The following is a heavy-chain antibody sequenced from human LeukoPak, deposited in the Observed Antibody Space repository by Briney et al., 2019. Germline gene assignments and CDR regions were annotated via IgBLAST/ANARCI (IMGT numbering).Heavy chain of an antibody. CDR2: IRYDGSNK. Sequence: AGGSLRLSCAASGFTFSSYGMHWVREAPGKGSEWVSVIRYDGSNKYYADSVKGRFTISRDNSKNTLYLQMNSLRAEDTAVYYCAREGYCSSTSCYKDWFDPWGQGTLVTVSS. V-gene: IGHV3-33*01. J-gene: IGHJ5*02. CDR1: GFTFSSYG. D-gene: IGHD2-2*02. CDR3: AREGYCSSTSCYKDWFDP.